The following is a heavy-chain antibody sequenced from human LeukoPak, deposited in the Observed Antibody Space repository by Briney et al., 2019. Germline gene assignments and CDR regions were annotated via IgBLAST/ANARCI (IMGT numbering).Heavy chain of an antibody. Sequence: SVKVSCNASGGTFSSYAISWVRQAPGQGLEWMGGIIPIFGTANYAQKFQGRVTITTDESTSTAYMELSSLRAEDTAVYYCASAKHEYSSSSGGADYWYFDLWGRGTLVTVSS. CDR1: GGTFSSYA. D-gene: IGHD6-6*01. CDR2: IIPIFGTA. V-gene: IGHV1-69*05. CDR3: ASAKHEYSSSSGGADYWYFDL. J-gene: IGHJ2*01.